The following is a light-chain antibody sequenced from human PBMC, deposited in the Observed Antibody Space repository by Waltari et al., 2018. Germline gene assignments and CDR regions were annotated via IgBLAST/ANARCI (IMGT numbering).Light chain of an antibody. CDR1: SSNIGSNT. CDR3: AAWDDNLSSPV. J-gene: IGLJ2*01. V-gene: IGLV1-44*01. Sequence: QSVLTQQPSASGTPGQRVIIFCSGSSSNIGSNTVNWYQQLPGTAPKLLIYSNTQRSSGVSDRFAGSKSGTSASLAIRGLQSEDEADYYCAAWDDNLSSPVFGGGTKLTVL. CDR2: SNT.